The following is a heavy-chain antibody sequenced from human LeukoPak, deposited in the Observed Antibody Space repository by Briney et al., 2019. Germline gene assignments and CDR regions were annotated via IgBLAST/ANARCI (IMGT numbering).Heavy chain of an antibody. J-gene: IGHJ4*02. CDR1: GFTFSSYA. D-gene: IGHD1-26*01. CDR2: ISYDGSNK. V-gene: IGHV3-30*04. Sequence: PGGSLRLSCAASGFTFSSYAMHWVRQAPGKGLEWVAVISYDGSNKYYADSVKGRFTISRDNSKNTLYLQMNSLRAEDTAVYYCARAIVGAYFDYWGQGTLVTVSS. CDR3: ARAIVGAYFDY.